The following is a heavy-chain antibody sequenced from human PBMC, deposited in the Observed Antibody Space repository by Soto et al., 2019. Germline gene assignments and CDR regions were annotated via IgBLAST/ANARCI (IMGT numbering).Heavy chain of an antibody. Sequence: QVQLQESGPGLVKPSQTLSLTCTVSGGSISSGGYYWSWIRQHPGKGLEWIGYIYYSGSTYYNPSMKSRVTISVDTSKNQCSLKLSSVTAADTAVYYCARQSVPAAYRSYHVSAVDYWGQGTLVTVSS. CDR1: GGSISSGGYY. D-gene: IGHD2-2*01. CDR3: ARQSVPAAYRSYHVSAVDY. J-gene: IGHJ4*02. V-gene: IGHV4-31*03. CDR2: IYYSGST.